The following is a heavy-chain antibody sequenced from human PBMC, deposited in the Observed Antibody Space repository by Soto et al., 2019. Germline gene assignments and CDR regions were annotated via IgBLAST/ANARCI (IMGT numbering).Heavy chain of an antibody. J-gene: IGHJ4*02. V-gene: IGHV4-4*07. D-gene: IGHD5-18*01. Sequence: SDTLSVTCTVSGGSISSYYWSWIRQPAGKGLEWIGRIYTSGSTNYNPSLKSLVTMSVDTSKNQFSLKLSSVTAADTAVYYCAREHAAMATVXDRVYYWGQGTXVXV. CDR1: GGSISSYY. CDR2: IYTSGST. CDR3: AREHAAMATVXDRVYY.